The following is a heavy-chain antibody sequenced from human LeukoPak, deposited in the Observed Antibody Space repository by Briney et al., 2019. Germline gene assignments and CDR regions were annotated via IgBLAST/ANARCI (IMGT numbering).Heavy chain of an antibody. D-gene: IGHD5-18*01. J-gene: IGHJ4*02. CDR1: GFTFSSYG. Sequence: GGSLRLSCAASGFTFSSYGMSWVRQAPGKGLEWVSAISGSGGSTHYADSVKGRFTVSRDNSKNTLYLQMNSLRADDTAVYYCARDSRWIQFDYWGQGTLVTVSS. V-gene: IGHV3-23*01. CDR2: ISGSGGST. CDR3: ARDSRWIQFDY.